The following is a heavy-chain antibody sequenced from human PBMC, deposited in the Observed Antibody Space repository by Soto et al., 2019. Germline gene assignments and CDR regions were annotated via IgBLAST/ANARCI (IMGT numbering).Heavy chain of an antibody. J-gene: IGHJ4*02. CDR2: IFYNGNT. CDR1: GGAVSSSNYY. CDR3: ARVPLRGLTAIFDN. D-gene: IGHD2-8*01. V-gene: IGHV4-39*02. Sequence: QLQLQESGPGLVKPSETLSLSCTVSGGAVSSSNYYWGWIRQPPGKGLEWIGSIFYNGNTYHNPSLKSRVTISIDTSENQFSLRVRSVIVTDTAVYYCARVPLRGLTAIFDNWGQGALVTVS.